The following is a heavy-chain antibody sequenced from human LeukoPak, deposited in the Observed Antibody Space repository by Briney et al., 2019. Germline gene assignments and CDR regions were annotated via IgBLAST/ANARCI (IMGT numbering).Heavy chain of an antibody. CDR1: GGSFSGYY. CDR3: ARPHNIVGAWYFDY. J-gene: IGHJ4*02. D-gene: IGHD1-26*01. V-gene: IGHV4-34*01. Sequence: KSSETLSLTCAVYGGSFSGYYWSWIRQPPGKGLEWIGEINHSGSTNYNPSLKSRVTITVDTSKNQFSLKLSSVTAADTAVYYCARPHNIVGAWYFDYWGQGTLVTVSS. CDR2: INHSGST.